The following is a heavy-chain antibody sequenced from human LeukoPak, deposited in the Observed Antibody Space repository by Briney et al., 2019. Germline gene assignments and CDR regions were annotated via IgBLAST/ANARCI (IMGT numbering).Heavy chain of an antibody. D-gene: IGHD2-15*01. CDR3: ARPRLEYCSGGSCFDAFDI. V-gene: IGHV3-23*01. CDR1: GFTFSSYA. Sequence: GGSLRLSCAASGFTFSSYAMNWVRQAPGKGLEWVSAISGSGSTTYYADSVKGRFTVSRDNSKNTLFLQMNSLTAEDTAIYSCARPRLEYCSGGSCFDAFDIWGQGTMVTVSS. CDR2: ISGSGSTT. J-gene: IGHJ3*02.